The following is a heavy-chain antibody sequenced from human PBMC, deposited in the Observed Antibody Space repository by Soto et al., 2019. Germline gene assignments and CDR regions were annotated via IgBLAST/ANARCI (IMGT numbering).Heavy chain of an antibody. CDR3: ASDRDDYGSGNYYNRIDF. D-gene: IGHD3-10*01. CDR1: GGIFSTYA. Sequence: QVQLVQSGADVKKPVSSVKVSCKASGGIFSTYAISWLRQAPGQGLEWMGGIIPIFGTPNYAQRFQGRVTITADESTSTAYMELSRLRSEDTAVYYCASDRDDYGSGNYYNRIDFWGQGTLVTVSS. CDR2: IIPIFGTP. J-gene: IGHJ4*02. V-gene: IGHV1-69*01.